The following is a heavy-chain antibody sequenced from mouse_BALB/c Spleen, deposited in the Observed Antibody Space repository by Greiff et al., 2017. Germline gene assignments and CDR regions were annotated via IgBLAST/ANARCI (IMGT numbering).Heavy chain of an antibody. V-gene: IGHV1S81*02. J-gene: IGHJ4*01. Sequence: QVQLQQSGAELVKPGASVKLSCKASGYTFTSYWMHWVKQRPGQGLEWIGEINPSNGRTNYNEKFKSKATLTVDKSSSTAYMQLSSLTSEDSAVYYCARSGNSRGYYAMGYWGQGTSVTVSS. CDR1: GYTFTSYW. CDR3: ARSGNSRGYYAMGY. D-gene: IGHD2-1*01. CDR2: INPSNGRT.